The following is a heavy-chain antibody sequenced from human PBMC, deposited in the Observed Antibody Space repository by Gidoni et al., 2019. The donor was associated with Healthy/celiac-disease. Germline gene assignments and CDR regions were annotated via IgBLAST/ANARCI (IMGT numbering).Heavy chain of an antibody. CDR2: IVVGSGNT. Sequence: QMQLVQSGPEVKKPGTSVKVSCKASGFTFPSSAVQWVRQARGQRLEWIGWIVVGSGNTNYAQKFQERVTITRDMSTSTAYMELSSLRSEDTAVYYCAVGNWNYVVWFDPWGQGTLVTVSS. J-gene: IGHJ5*02. D-gene: IGHD1-7*01. CDR1: GFTFPSSA. CDR3: AVGNWNYVVWFDP. V-gene: IGHV1-58*01.